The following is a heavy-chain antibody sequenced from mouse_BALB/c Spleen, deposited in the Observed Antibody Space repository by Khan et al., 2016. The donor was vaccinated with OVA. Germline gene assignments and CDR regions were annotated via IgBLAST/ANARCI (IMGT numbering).Heavy chain of an antibody. Sequence: QIQLVQSGPELKKPGETVKISCKASGYTFTNYGMNWVKQAPGKGLKWMGWINTYTGEPTYTDDFKGRFAFSLETSASTAYLQINNLKNEDMATXFCVRGASYWYFDVWGAGTTVTVSS. CDR3: VRGASYWYFDV. V-gene: IGHV9-1*02. CDR1: GYTFTNYG. CDR2: INTYTGEP. J-gene: IGHJ1*01.